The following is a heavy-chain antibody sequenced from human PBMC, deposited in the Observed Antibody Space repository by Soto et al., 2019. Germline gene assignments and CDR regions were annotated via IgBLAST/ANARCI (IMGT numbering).Heavy chain of an antibody. CDR1: GGSISSGGYY. CDR2: NYYSGST. V-gene: IGHV4-31*03. J-gene: IGHJ5*02. Sequence: QVQLQESGPGLVKPSQTLSLTCTVSGGSISSGGYYWSWIRQHPGKGLEWIGYNYYSGSTYYTPSLQSRGTISVDTSKNQFSLQLSYVTAADTAVYYCARVQRLKWFDPWGQGTLVTVSS. CDR3: ARVQRLKWFDP.